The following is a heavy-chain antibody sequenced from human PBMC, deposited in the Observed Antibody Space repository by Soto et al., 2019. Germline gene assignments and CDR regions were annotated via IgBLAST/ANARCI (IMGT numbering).Heavy chain of an antibody. V-gene: IGHV4-61*01. Sequence: SETLSLTCTVSGGSVSNGMYYWSWIRQPPGKGLEWIGRIYTTGSTNYNPSLKSRVTMSLDTSRNQFSLKLSSVTAADTAVYYCAREGGYFDSSGSGVYHYHGVDVWGQGTTVTVSS. CDR1: GGSVSNGMYY. CDR2: IYTTGST. CDR3: AREGGYFDSSGSGVYHYHGVDV. D-gene: IGHD3-22*01. J-gene: IGHJ6*02.